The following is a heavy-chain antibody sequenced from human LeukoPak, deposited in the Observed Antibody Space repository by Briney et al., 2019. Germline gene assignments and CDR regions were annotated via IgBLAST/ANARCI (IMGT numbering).Heavy chain of an antibody. CDR3: ARSEYCSSTSCYTNPYYFDY. V-gene: IGHV3-53*01. CDR1: GFTFSSYS. Sequence: GGSLRLSCAASGFTFSSYSMNWVRQAPGKGLEWVSVIYSGGSTYYADSVKGRFTISRDNSKNTLYLQMNSLRAEDTAVYYCARSEYCSSTSCYTNPYYFDYWGQGTLVTVSS. D-gene: IGHD2-2*02. CDR2: IYSGGST. J-gene: IGHJ4*02.